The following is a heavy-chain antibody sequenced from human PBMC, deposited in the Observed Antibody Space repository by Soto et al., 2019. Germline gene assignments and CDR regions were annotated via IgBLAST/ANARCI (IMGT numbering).Heavy chain of an antibody. D-gene: IGHD3-10*01. V-gene: IGHV3-7*05. CDR3: ARGGSNFRY. CDR1: GFTFSGYW. J-gene: IGHJ4*02. Sequence: GGSLRLSCATSGFTFSGYWMSWVRQAPGKGLEWVANIKQDGSEKYYVDSVKGRFTISRDNAKNSLYLQMNSLRAEDTAVYYCARGGSNFRYWGQGTLVTVSS. CDR2: IKQDGSEK.